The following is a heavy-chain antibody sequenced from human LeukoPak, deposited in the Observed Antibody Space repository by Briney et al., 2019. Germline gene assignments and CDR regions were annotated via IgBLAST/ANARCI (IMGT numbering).Heavy chain of an antibody. CDR2: IYSSGST. V-gene: IGHV3-66*01. D-gene: IGHD3-16*01. Sequence: GGSLRLSCAASGLTVSSNYMSWVRQAPGKGLEWVSVIYSSGSTYYADSVKGRFTISRDNSKNTLYLQKNSLRVEDTAVYYCARWGSLNVDYWGQGTLVTVSS. CDR1: GLTVSSNY. J-gene: IGHJ4*02. CDR3: ARWGSLNVDY.